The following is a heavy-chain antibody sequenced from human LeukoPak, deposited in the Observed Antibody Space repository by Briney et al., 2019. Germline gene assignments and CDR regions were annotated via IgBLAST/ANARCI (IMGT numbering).Heavy chain of an antibody. D-gene: IGHD6-13*01. Sequence: PSETLSLTCTVSGGSISSYYWSWIRQPPGKGLEWIGYIYYSGSTNYNPSLKSRVTISVDTSKNQFSLKLSSVTAADTAVYYCARVERIAAAGNDYWGQGTLVTVSS. J-gene: IGHJ4*02. CDR3: ARVERIAAAGNDY. CDR1: GGSISSYY. V-gene: IGHV4-59*12. CDR2: IYYSGST.